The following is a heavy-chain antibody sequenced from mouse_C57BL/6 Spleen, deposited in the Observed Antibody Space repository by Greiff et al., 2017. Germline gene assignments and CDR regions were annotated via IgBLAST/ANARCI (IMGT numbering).Heavy chain of an antibody. J-gene: IGHJ1*03. CDR1: GYAFSSYW. CDR2: IYPGDGDT. CDR3: AREGTTVVEGYFDV. Sequence: VQLQQSGAELVKPGASVKISCKASGYAFSSYWMNWVKQRPGKGLAWIGQIYPGDGDTNYNGKFKGKATLTADKSSSTAYMQLSSLTSEDSAVYFCAREGTTVVEGYFDVWGTGTTVTVSS. D-gene: IGHD1-1*01. V-gene: IGHV1-80*01.